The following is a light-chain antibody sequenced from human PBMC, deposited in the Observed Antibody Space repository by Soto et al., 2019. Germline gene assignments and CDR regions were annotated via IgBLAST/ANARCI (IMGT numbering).Light chain of an antibody. CDR1: QSSSNY. J-gene: IGKJ3*01. CDR3: QQSYTTLFT. Sequence: DIQMTQSPSSLSASVGDRVTITCRASQSSSNYLNWYQQKPGKAPKLLIYAASSLQSGVPSRFSRSGSGTDFTLTISSLQPEDFATYSCQQSYTTLFTFGPGTNVDI. CDR2: AAS. V-gene: IGKV1-39*01.